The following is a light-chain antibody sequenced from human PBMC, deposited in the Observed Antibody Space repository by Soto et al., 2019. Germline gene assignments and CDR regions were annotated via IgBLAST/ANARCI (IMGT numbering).Light chain of an antibody. CDR1: QSVKSS. J-gene: IGKJ4*01. Sequence: EVVLTQSPAILSLSPGERATLSCRASQSVKSSLAWYQQKPGQPPRLLIYDASHSATGIPARFSGSGSGTDFTLTISSLEPEDVAVYFCQQRSNWPPVTFGGGTKVQI. CDR2: DAS. CDR3: QQRSNWPPVT. V-gene: IGKV3-11*01.